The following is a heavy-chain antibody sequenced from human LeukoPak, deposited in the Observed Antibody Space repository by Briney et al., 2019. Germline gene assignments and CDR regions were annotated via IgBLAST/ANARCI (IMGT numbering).Heavy chain of an antibody. Sequence: SVKVSCKASGGTFSSYAISWVRQAPGQGLEWMGRIIPILGIANYAQKFQGRVTITADKSTSTAYMELSSLRSEDTAVYYCARTYDSSGYPRSDAFDIWGQGTMVTVSS. D-gene: IGHD3-22*01. CDR1: GGTFSSYA. V-gene: IGHV1-69*04. CDR2: IIPILGIA. CDR3: ARTYDSSGYPRSDAFDI. J-gene: IGHJ3*02.